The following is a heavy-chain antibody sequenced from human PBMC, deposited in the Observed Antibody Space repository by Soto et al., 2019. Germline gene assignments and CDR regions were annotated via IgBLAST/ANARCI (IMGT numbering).Heavy chain of an antibody. CDR3: ARGGDYGDYGYLHYYYYGMDV. V-gene: IGHV5-10-1*01. Sequence: GESLKISCKGSGYSFTSYWISWVRQMPGKGLEWMGRIDPSDSYTNYSPSFQGHVTISADKSISTAYLQWSSLKASDTAMYYCARGGDYGDYGYLHYYYYGMDVWGQGTTVTVSS. CDR2: IDPSDSYT. CDR1: GYSFTSYW. D-gene: IGHD4-17*01. J-gene: IGHJ6*02.